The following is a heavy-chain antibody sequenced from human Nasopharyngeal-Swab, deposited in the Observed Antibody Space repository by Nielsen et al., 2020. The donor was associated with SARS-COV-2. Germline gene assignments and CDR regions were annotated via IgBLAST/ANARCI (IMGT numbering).Heavy chain of an antibody. D-gene: IGHD3-16*02. CDR2: INWNGGST. CDR3: ARETMGDYVWGSYRYSLDY. CDR1: GFTFDDYG. V-gene: IGHV3-20*04. J-gene: IGHJ4*02. Sequence: GESLKISCAASGFTFDDYGMSWVRQAPGKGLEWVSGINWNGGSTGYADSVKGRFTISRDNAKNSLYLQMNSLRDEDTAVYYCARETMGDYVWGSYRYSLDYWGQGTLVTVSS.